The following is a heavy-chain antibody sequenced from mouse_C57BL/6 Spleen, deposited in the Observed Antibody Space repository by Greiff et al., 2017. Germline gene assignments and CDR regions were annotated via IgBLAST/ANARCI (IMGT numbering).Heavy chain of an antibody. V-gene: IGHV1-80*01. CDR3: ARGGDYYGSRGFAD. D-gene: IGHD1-1*01. CDR2: IYPGDGDT. CDR1: GYAFSSYW. J-gene: IGHJ3*01. Sequence: VQLQESGAELVKPGASVKISCKASGYAFSSYWMNWVKQRPGKGLEWIGQIYPGDGDTNYNGKFKGKATLTADKSSSTAYMQLSSLTSEDSAVYFCARGGDYYGSRGFADWGQGTLVTVSA.